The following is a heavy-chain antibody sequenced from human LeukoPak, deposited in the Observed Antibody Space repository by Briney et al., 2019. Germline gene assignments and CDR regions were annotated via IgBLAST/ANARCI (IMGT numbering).Heavy chain of an antibody. J-gene: IGHJ5*02. Sequence: GESLKISCQGSGYSFTSYGIGWVRQMPGKGLEWMGIIYPGDSDTRYSPSFQGQVTISADKSISTAYLQWSSLKASDTAMYYCARYIAVAGKNWFDPWGQGTLVTVSS. CDR3: ARYIAVAGKNWFDP. V-gene: IGHV5-51*01. D-gene: IGHD6-19*01. CDR1: GYSFTSYG. CDR2: IYPGDSDT.